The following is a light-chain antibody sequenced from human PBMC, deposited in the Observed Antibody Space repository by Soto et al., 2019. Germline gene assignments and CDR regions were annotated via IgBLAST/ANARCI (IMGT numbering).Light chain of an antibody. CDR1: SSDVGGCNH. CDR2: EVT. V-gene: IGLV2-8*01. Sequence: SWLTHPPSASGSPGQSVPISFTGTSSDVGGCNHVSCYQQHPGKVPKLMIYEVTNRPSGVPDRFSGSKSGYTSSLTVSRLPTDHEDPYHLVVSAGTDYVFGSETKVTV. J-gene: IGLJ1*01. CDR3: VVSAGTDYV.